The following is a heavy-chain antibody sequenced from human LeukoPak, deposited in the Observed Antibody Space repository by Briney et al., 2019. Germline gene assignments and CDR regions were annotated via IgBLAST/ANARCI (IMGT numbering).Heavy chain of an antibody. Sequence: AGGSLRLSCAASGFTFSSYWMSWVRQAPGKGLEWVANIKQDGSEKYYVDSVKGRFTISRDNAKKSLDLQMNSLRAEDTAVYYCARDLGYYGSGSYSSWGQGTLVTVSS. CDR1: GFTFSSYW. V-gene: IGHV3-7*01. CDR2: IKQDGSEK. D-gene: IGHD3-10*01. J-gene: IGHJ5*02. CDR3: ARDLGYYGSGSYSS.